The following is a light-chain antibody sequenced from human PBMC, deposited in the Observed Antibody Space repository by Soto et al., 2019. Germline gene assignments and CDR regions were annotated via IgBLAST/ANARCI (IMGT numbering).Light chain of an antibody. J-gene: IGKJ1*01. Sequence: DIVMTQSPDSLAVSLCDMATINCKSSQSIFYSSNNKNYLAWYQQKPGQPPKLLIYWASTRESGVPDRFSGSGSGTDFTLTISSLQAEDVAVYHCQQYYSSPTWTFGQGTKVEIK. V-gene: IGKV4-1*01. CDR2: WAS. CDR3: QQYYSSPTWT. CDR1: QSIFYSSNNKNY.